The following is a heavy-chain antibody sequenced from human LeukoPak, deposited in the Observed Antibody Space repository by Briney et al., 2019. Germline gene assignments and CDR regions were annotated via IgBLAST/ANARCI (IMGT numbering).Heavy chain of an antibody. D-gene: IGHD4-17*01. Sequence: GGSLRLSCAASGFTFSSYWMHWVRQAPGKGLVWVSLISGDGSTTIYADSVKGRFTISRDNAKNSLYLQMNSLRAEDTAVYYCASRDYGDYISYGAFDIWGQGTMVTVSS. J-gene: IGHJ3*02. CDR2: ISGDGSTT. V-gene: IGHV3-74*01. CDR1: GFTFSSYW. CDR3: ASRDYGDYISYGAFDI.